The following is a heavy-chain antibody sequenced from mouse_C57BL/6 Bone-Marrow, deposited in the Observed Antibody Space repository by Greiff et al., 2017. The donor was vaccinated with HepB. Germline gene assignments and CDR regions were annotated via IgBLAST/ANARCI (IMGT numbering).Heavy chain of an antibody. Sequence: EVKLQESGAELVRPGASVKLSCTASGFNIKDDYMHWVKQRPEQGLEWIGWIDPENGDTEYASKFQGKATITADTSSNTAYLQLSSLTSEDTAVYYCTPYGNYEGFAYWGQGTLVTVSA. J-gene: IGHJ3*01. D-gene: IGHD2-1*01. CDR1: GFNIKDDY. V-gene: IGHV14-4*01. CDR3: TPYGNYEGFAY. CDR2: IDPENGDT.